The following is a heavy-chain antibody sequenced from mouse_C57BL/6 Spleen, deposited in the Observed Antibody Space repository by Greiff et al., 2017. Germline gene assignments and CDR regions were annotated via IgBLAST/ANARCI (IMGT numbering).Heavy chain of an antibody. CDR3: ARLGEGVYFDY. V-gene: IGHV1-52*01. Sequence: QVHVKQPGAELVRPGSSVKLSCKASGYTFTSYWMHWVKQRPIQGLEWIGNIDPSDSETHYNQKFKDKATLTVDKSSSTAYMQLSSLTSEDSAVYYCARLGEGVYFDYWGQGTTLTVSS. CDR2: IDPSDSET. J-gene: IGHJ2*01. CDR1: GYTFTSYW. D-gene: IGHD4-1*01.